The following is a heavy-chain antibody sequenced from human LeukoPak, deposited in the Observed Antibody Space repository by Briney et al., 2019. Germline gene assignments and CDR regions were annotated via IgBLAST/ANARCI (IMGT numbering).Heavy chain of an antibody. J-gene: IGHJ4*02. V-gene: IGHV3-30-3*01. CDR2: ISYDGINK. CDR1: GFTFSSYA. CDR3: ARDWAAYYYDSSGYYAADY. D-gene: IGHD3-22*01. Sequence: PGGSLRLSCAASGFTFSSYAMHWVRQAPGKGLEWVAVISYDGINKYYADSVKGRFTISRDNSKNTLYLQMNSLRAEDTAVYYCARDWAAYYYDSSGYYAADYWGQGTLVTVSS.